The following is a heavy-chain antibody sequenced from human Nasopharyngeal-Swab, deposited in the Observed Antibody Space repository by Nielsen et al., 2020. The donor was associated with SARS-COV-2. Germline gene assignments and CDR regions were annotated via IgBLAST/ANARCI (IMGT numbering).Heavy chain of an antibody. Sequence: GGSLRLSCAASGFTFSSAMSWVRQAPGKGLECVSGIGGSGVKTYYADSVKGRFTISRDNSKNTLYLQMNSLRAEDTAVYYCAREVVMHAFDIWGQGTMVTVSS. J-gene: IGHJ3*02. CDR3: AREVVMHAFDI. CDR2: IGGSGVKT. V-gene: IGHV3-23*01. CDR1: GFTFSSA. D-gene: IGHD3-22*01.